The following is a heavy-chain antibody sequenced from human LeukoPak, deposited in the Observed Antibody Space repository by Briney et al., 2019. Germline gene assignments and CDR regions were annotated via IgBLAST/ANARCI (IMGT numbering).Heavy chain of an antibody. J-gene: IGHJ3*02. Sequence: ASVKVSCKASGYTFTDFYIHWVRQAPGQGLEWMGWIDPNSGDTKYVEKFQGRVTMTRDTSISTAYMELSRLRSDDTAVYYCAKTRVGIRGVYPTGAFDIWGQGTMVTVSS. D-gene: IGHD3-10*01. CDR2: IDPNSGDT. V-gene: IGHV1-2*02. CDR3: AKTRVGIRGVYPTGAFDI. CDR1: GYTFTDFY.